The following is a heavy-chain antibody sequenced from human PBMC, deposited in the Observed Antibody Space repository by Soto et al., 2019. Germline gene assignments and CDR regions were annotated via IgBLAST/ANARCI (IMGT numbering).Heavy chain of an antibody. CDR1: GFTFSSYA. CDR3: ARDPAPIGWYDY. Sequence: GGSLRLSCAASGFTFSSYALHWVRQAPGKGLEWVAVISYDGRNENYADSVKGRFTISRDNSKNTLYLQMNSLRAEDTAVYYCARDPAPIGWYDYWGQGTLVTVSS. J-gene: IGHJ4*02. D-gene: IGHD6-19*01. V-gene: IGHV3-30*04. CDR2: ISYDGRNE.